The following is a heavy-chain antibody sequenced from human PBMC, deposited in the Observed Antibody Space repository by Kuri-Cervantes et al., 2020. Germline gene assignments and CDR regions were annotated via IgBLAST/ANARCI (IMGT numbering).Heavy chain of an antibody. CDR2: IYYSGST. CDR3: ARVGSSGWYAGY. J-gene: IGHJ4*02. D-gene: IGHD6-19*01. CDR1: GGSISSYY. Sequence: SETLSLTCTVSGGSISSYYWSWIRQPPGKGLEYIGYIYYSGSTNYNPSLKSRVIISVDTSKNQFSLKLSSVTAADTAVYYCARVGSSGWYAGYWGQGTQVTVSS. V-gene: IGHV4-59*01.